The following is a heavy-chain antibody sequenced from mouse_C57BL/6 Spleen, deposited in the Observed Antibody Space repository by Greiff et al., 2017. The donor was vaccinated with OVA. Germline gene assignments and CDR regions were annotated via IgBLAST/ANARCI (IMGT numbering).Heavy chain of an antibody. D-gene: IGHD4-1*01. J-gene: IGHJ1*03. Sequence: QVQLKQSGPELVKPGASVKISCKASGYAFSSSWMNWVKQRPGKGLEWIGRIYPGDGDTNYNGKFKGKATLTADKSSSTAYMQLSSLTSEDSAVYFCARYWDDWYFDVWGTGTTVTVSS. CDR2: IYPGDGDT. CDR3: ARYWDDWYFDV. V-gene: IGHV1-82*01. CDR1: GYAFSSSW.